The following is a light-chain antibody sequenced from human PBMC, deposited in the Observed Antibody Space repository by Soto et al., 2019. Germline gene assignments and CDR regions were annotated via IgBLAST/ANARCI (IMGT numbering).Light chain of an antibody. CDR2: AAS. CDR3: QHYGGPLT. CDR1: QSVGSSY. J-gene: IGKJ4*01. V-gene: IGKV3-20*01. Sequence: EIVLTQSPGTLSLSPGGRATLSCRASQSVGSSYLAWYQQKPGQAPRLLIYAASSRATGIPDTFSGGGSGTDFTLTISRLEPEDFAVYHCQHYGGPLTFGGGTKVDIK.